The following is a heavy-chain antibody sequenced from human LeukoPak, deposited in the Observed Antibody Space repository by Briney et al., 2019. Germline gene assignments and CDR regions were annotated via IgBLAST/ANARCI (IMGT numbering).Heavy chain of an antibody. J-gene: IGHJ3*02. CDR2: INPNSGGT. CDR3: ARPYYESSGLYVDAFDI. CDR1: GYTLTAYY. V-gene: IGHV1-2*06. D-gene: IGHD3-22*01. Sequence: ASVKVSCKASGYTLTAYYLHWVRQAPGQGLEWMGRINPNSGGTTYAQKFQGRVTMTRDTSIGTAYMELSSLRSDDTAVYYCARPYYESSGLYVDAFDIWGQGTMVTASS.